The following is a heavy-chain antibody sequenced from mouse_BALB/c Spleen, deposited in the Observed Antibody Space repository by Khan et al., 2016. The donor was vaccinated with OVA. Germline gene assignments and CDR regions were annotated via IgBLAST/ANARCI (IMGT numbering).Heavy chain of an antibody. CDR3: ARSYFYGYYFDQ. D-gene: IGHD1-1*01. J-gene: IGHJ2*01. CDR2: ISGDSSTI. Sequence: EVELVESGGGLVQPGGSRKLSCVASGFTFSSFGMHWVRQAPEKGLEWVAYISGDSSTIYYTHTVKGRFTISRDNPKNTLFLQMTSLRSEDMAMYYCARSYFYGYYFDQWGQGTTLTVSS. V-gene: IGHV5-17*02. CDR1: GFTFSSFG.